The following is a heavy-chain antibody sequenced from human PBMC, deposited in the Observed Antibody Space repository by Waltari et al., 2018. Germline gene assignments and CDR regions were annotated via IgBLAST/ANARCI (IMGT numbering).Heavy chain of an antibody. CDR3: ARVGDYHGSGRFGLDV. CDR1: GGSFSGYF. D-gene: IGHD3-10*01. J-gene: IGHJ6*02. CDR2: INRDGSN. V-gene: IGHV4-34*01. Sequence: QVQLQQWGAGLLKPSEALSITCAVYGGSFSGYFCTWIRQSPGTGLEWIGQINRDGSNKFNPSLKSRGAMSVDTIKSQIALRLSSVTAADAAVYYCARVGDYHGSGRFGLDVWGQGTRVTVSS.